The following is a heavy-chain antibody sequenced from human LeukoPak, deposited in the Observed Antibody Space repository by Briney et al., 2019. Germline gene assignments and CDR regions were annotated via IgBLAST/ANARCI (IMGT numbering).Heavy chain of an antibody. CDR1: GFTFSSYG. CDR3: AKFGGPGTYYDFWSGYPYYFDY. D-gene: IGHD3-3*01. J-gene: IGHJ4*02. CDR2: ISFDGSYK. Sequence: GRSLRLSCAASGFTFSSYGMHWVRQAPGKGLEWVAVISFDGSYKYYADSVKGRFTISRDNSKNTLYLQMNSLRAEDTAVYYCAKFGGPGTYYDFWSGYPYYFDYWGQGTLVTVSS. V-gene: IGHV3-30*18.